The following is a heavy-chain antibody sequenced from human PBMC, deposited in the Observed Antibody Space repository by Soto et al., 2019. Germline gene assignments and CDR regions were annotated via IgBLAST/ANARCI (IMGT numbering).Heavy chain of an antibody. CDR2: MNPNSGNT. J-gene: IGHJ3*02. D-gene: IGHD2-15*01. CDR3: ARYPYTSYCSDGSCSYDAFDI. Sequence: QVQMVQSGAEVKKPGASVKVSCRASGYSFTSYDVNWVRQATGQGLEWMGWMNPNSGNTAFAQKFQGRVTMTRDTPISTAYMEISGLRSEDTAVYYCARYPYTSYCSDGSCSYDAFDIWGQGTVVTVSS. V-gene: IGHV1-8*01. CDR1: GYSFTSYD.